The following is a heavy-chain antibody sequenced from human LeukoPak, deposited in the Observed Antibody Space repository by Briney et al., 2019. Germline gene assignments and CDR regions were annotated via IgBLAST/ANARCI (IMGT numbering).Heavy chain of an antibody. D-gene: IGHD1-1*01. CDR2: VRYDGSNK. CDR1: GFTFSYYG. V-gene: IGHV3-30*02. Sequence: GGSLRLSSAASGFTFSYYGMHSVRQAPRKGLGRVAFVRYDGSNKYYPDSVKGRFTISSDNSKNTLYLQMNSLRAEDTAVYYCAKGTTGTTGSLFDYWGQGTLVTVSS. J-gene: IGHJ4*02. CDR3: AKGTTGTTGSLFDY.